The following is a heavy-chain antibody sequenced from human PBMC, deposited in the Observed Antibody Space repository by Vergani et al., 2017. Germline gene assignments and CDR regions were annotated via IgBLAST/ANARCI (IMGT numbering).Heavy chain of an antibody. J-gene: IGHJ6*02. CDR1: GGSISSGSYY. D-gene: IGHD3-3*01. CDR3: ARGPYYDFWSGYSYGMDV. CDR2: IYTSGST. V-gene: IGHV4-61*02. Sequence: QVQLQESGPGLVKPSQTLSLTCTVSGGSISSGSYYWSWIRQPAGKGLEWIGRIYTSGSTNYNPSLKSRVTISVDTSKNQFSLKLSSVTAADTAVYYCARGPYYDFWSGYSYGMDVWGQGTTVTVSS.